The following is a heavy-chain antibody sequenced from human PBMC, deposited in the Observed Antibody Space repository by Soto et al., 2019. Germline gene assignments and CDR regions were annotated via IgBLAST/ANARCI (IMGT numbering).Heavy chain of an antibody. D-gene: IGHD3-10*01. CDR1: GYTFTSYG. J-gene: IGHJ5*02. V-gene: IGHV1-18*04. CDR3: ARVRQYYGSGSYYNL. CDR2: ISAYNGNT. Sequence: ASVKVSCKASGYTFTSYGISWVRQAPGQGLEWMGWISAYNGNTNYAQKLQGRVTMTTDTSTSTAYMELRSLRSDDTAVYYCARVRQYYGSGSYYNLWGQGTLVTVSS.